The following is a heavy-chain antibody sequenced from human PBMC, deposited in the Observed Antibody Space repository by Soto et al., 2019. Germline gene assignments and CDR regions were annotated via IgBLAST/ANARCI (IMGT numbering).Heavy chain of an antibody. CDR1: GGTFSSYA. J-gene: IGHJ3*02. CDR3: ARVGRYCSGGSCYRSVDAFDI. CDR2: IIPIFGTA. V-gene: IGHV1-69*13. D-gene: IGHD2-15*01. Sequence: GASVKVSCKASGGTFSSYAISWVRQAPGQGLEWMGGIIPIFGTANYAQKFQGRVTITADESTSTAYMELSSLRSEDTAVYYCARVGRYCSGGSCYRSVDAFDIWGQGTMVTVSS.